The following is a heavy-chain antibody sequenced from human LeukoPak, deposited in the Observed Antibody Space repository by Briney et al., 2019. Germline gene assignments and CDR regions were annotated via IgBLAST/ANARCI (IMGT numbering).Heavy chain of an antibody. J-gene: IGHJ4*02. D-gene: IGHD3-3*01. V-gene: IGHV4-34*01. CDR2: INHSGST. CDR1: GGSFSGYY. Sequence: SETLSLTCAVYGGSFSGYYWSWIRQPPGKGLEWIGEINHSGSTNYNPSLKSRVTLSIDKSKNQFSLNLNSVTAADAAVYYCARARRDSGYYKVDYWGQGTLVTVSS. CDR3: ARARRDSGYYKVDY.